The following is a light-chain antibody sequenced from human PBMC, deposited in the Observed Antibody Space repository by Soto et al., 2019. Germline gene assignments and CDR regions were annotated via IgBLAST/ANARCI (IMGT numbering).Light chain of an antibody. J-gene: IGKJ1*01. CDR2: DVS. V-gene: IGKV1-5*01. CDR3: QHYSRYCT. Sequence: DIQMTQSPSTLSASIGDRVTITCRASQSIDNCLAWYQQKPGKAPKLLIYDVSSLESGVPSRFSGSGSETVFTLTISILFPDDFASYYCQHYSRYCTFGQGTKVEIK. CDR1: QSIDNC.